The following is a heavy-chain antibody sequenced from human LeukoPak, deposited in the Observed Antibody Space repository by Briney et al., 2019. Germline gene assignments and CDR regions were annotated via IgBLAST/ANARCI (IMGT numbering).Heavy chain of an antibody. CDR2: ISGSGGST. V-gene: IGHV3-23*01. Sequence: GGSLRLSCAASGLTFSSYAMSWVRQAPGKGLEWVSVISGSGGSTYYADSVKGRFTISRDNSKNTLYLQMNSLRAEDTAVYYCAKEVPNYYDSSGYSSDAFDIWGQGTMVTVSS. CDR3: AKEVPNYYDSSGYSSDAFDI. D-gene: IGHD3-22*01. J-gene: IGHJ3*02. CDR1: GLTFSSYA.